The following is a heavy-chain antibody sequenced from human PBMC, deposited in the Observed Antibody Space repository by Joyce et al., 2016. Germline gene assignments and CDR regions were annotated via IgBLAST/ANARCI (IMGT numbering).Heavy chain of an antibody. J-gene: IGHJ4*02. Sequence: QVQLQASGPRLVKPSETLSLTCAVSGLSINSGHYWGWLPQPPGRGLEWIGSIYFTVSTYCNPSLNSRVTLSLDTSRNPSSLELRSVTAAVSALYHWARVAGRLATAGWTGYFDYCAEEGLISVS. CDR2: IYFTVST. CDR3: ARVAGRLATAGWTGYFDY. CDR1: GLSINSGHY. V-gene: IGHV4-38-2*01. D-gene: IGHD6-13*01.